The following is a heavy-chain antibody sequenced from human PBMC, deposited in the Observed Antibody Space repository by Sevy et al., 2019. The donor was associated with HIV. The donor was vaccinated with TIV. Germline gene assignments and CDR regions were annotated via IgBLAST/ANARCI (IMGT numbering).Heavy chain of an antibody. CDR3: ARDGGNYFDY. J-gene: IGHJ4*02. CDR1: GFTFTSYS. V-gene: IGHV3-21*01. CDR2: ISSYSYI. Sequence: GGSLRLSCEASGFTFTSYSMNWVRQAPGKGLEWVSSISSYSYISYADSVKDRFTVSRDNAKNLLYLQMNSLRAEDMAVYYCARDGGNYFDYWGQGTLVTVSS. D-gene: IGHD3-16*01.